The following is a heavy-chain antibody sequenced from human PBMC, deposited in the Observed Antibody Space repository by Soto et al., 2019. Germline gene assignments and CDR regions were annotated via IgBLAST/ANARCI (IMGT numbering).Heavy chain of an antibody. V-gene: IGHV4-31*03. D-gene: IGHD3-10*01. CDR2: IYYSGST. Sequence: SETLSLTCTVSGGSISSGGYYWSWIRQHPGKGLEWIGYIYYSGSTYYNPSLKSRVTISVDTSKNQFSLKLSSVTAADTAVYYCASLRGTMVRGRLGVDRPPAPYYYGMDVWGQGTTVTVSS. J-gene: IGHJ6*02. CDR3: ASLRGTMVRGRLGVDRPPAPYYYGMDV. CDR1: GGSISSGGYY.